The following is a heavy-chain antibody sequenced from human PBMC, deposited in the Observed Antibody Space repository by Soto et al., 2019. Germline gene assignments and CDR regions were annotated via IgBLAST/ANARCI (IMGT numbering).Heavy chain of an antibody. CDR2: IIPIFGTA. V-gene: IGHV1-69*06. Sequence: QVQLVQSGAEVKKPGSSVKVSCKASGGTFSSYAISWVRQAPGQGLEWMGGIIPIFGTANYAQKFQGRVTITADKAASTAYRELSSLRSEDTAVYYCARRTTVADAFDIWGQGTMVTVSS. CDR3: ARRTTVADAFDI. D-gene: IGHD4-17*01. CDR1: GGTFSSYA. J-gene: IGHJ3*02.